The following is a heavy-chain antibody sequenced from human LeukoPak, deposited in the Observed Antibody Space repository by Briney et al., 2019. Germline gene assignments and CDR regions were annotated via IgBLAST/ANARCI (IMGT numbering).Heavy chain of an antibody. CDR3: ARGYCSSTSCYSRQAYYFDY. Sequence: ASVKVSCKASGGTFSSYAISWERQAPGQGLEWMGGIIPIFGTANYAQKFQGRVTITADESTSTAYMELSSLRSEDTAVYYCARGYCSSTSCYSRQAYYFDYWGQGTLVTVSS. J-gene: IGHJ4*02. CDR1: GGTFSSYA. D-gene: IGHD2-2*02. CDR2: IIPIFGTA. V-gene: IGHV1-69*13.